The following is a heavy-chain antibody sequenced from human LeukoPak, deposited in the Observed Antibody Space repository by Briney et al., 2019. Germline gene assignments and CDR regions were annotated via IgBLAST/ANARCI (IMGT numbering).Heavy chain of an antibody. CDR1: GFTFRSYA. V-gene: IGHV3-23*01. CDR2: ISNSGGST. D-gene: IGHD6-19*01. CDR3: AKDGSTVTGSGDY. J-gene: IGHJ4*02. Sequence: PGGSLRLSCAASGFTFRSYAISWVRQAPGKGLEWVSVISNSGGSTYYAASVKGRFTISRDNSKNTLYLQMNSLRAEDTAVYYCAKDGSTVTGSGDYWGQGTLVTVSS.